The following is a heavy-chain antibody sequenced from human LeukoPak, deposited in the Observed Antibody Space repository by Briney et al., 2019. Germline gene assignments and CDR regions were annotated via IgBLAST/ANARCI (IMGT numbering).Heavy chain of an antibody. CDR3: AAYYYDSSGYYGNDY. Sequence: ASVKVSCKASGYTFTGYYMHWVRQAPGQGLEWMGWINPNSGGTNYAQKFQGRVTMTRDTSISTAYMELSRLRSDDTAVYYCAAYYYDSSGYYGNDYWGQGTLVTVSS. J-gene: IGHJ4*02. CDR1: GYTFTGYY. D-gene: IGHD3-22*01. CDR2: INPNSGGT. V-gene: IGHV1-2*02.